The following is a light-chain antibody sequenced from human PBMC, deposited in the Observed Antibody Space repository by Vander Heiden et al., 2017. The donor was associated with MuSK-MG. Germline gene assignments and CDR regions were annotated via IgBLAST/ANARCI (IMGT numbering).Light chain of an antibody. CDR3: MQGTHWPPRT. CDR2: RVS. CDR1: QSPVSSDGNTY. V-gene: IGKV2D-30*01. J-gene: IGKJ2*01. Sequence: DVVMTQSPLSLPVTLGQPASIACRSSQSPVSSDGNTYFSWFQQRPGQSPRRLIYRVSNWDSGVPDRFSGSGSGTDLTLKTSCVEPEDVGVYYCMQGTHWPPRTFGQRTKLESK.